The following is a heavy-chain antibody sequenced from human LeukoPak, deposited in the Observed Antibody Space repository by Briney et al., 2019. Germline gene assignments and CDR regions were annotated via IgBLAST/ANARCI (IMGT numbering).Heavy chain of an antibody. CDR3: AKEPASGSCFDY. V-gene: IGHV3-53*01. CDR1: GFTVSSAY. Sequence: PGGSLRLSCAASGFTVSSAYMTWVRQAPGKGLEWVSVLYSGGKTYYADSVKGRFTVSRDNSKNTLYLQMNSLRAEDTALYYCAKEPASGSCFDYWGQGTLVTVSS. D-gene: IGHD3-10*01. J-gene: IGHJ4*02. CDR2: LYSGGKT.